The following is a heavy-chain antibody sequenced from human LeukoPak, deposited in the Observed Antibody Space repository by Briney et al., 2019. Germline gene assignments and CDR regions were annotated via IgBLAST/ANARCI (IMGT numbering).Heavy chain of an antibody. V-gene: IGHV4-59*01. J-gene: IGHJ4*02. CDR2: IYSSGST. Sequence: PSETLSLTCTVSGASINSYYWSWIRQPPGKGLEWIGYIYSSGSTNYNPSLKSRVTISVDTSKSQFYLKLTSMTAADTAVYYCARGPTRYYFDYWGQGTLVTVSS. CDR1: GASINSYY. CDR3: ARGPTRYYFDY.